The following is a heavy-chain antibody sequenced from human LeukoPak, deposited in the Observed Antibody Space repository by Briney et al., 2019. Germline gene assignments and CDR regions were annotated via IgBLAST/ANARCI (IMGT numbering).Heavy chain of an antibody. Sequence: GESLKISCTGSGYSFASYWIGWVRQMPGKGLEWMGIIYPGDSDTRYSPSFQGQVTISADKSISTAYLQWSSLKASDTAMYYCARLPENTIAAPIDYWGQGTLVTVSS. CDR2: IYPGDSDT. J-gene: IGHJ4*02. V-gene: IGHV5-51*01. CDR1: GYSFASYW. CDR3: ARLPENTIAAPIDY. D-gene: IGHD6-13*01.